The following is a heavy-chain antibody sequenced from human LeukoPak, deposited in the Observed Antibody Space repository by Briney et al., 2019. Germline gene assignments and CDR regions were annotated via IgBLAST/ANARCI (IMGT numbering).Heavy chain of an antibody. D-gene: IGHD1-26*01. J-gene: IGHJ4*02. V-gene: IGHV3-30-3*01. CDR1: GFTFSSYA. CDR3: ARAVGARGFDY. CDR2: ISYDGSNK. Sequence: GGSLRLSCAASGFTFSSYAMHWVRQAPGKGLEWVAVISYDGSNKYYAGSVKGRFTISRDNSKNTLYLQMNSLRAEDTAVYYCARAVGARGFDYWGQGTLVTVSS.